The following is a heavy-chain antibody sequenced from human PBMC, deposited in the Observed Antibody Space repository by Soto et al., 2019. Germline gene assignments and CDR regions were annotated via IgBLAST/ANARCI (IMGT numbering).Heavy chain of an antibody. CDR2: IWYDGSNK. Sequence: QVQLVESGGGVVQPGRSLRLSCAASGFTFSSYGMHWVRQAPGKGLEWVALIWYDGSNKYYADSVKGRFTISRDNSKNTVYPEMNSLRAEDLAVYYFAGGSCSNRCYTGDFWGQGTLVTVSS. J-gene: IGHJ4*02. V-gene: IGHV3-33*01. CDR3: AGGSCSNRCYTGDF. CDR1: GFTFSSYG. D-gene: IGHD2-2*02.